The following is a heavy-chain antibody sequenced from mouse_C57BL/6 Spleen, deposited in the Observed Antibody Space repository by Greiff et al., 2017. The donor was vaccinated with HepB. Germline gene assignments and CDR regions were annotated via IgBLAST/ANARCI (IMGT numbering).Heavy chain of an antibody. V-gene: IGHV1-59*01. CDR2: IDPSDSYT. Sequence: QVQLQQSGAELVRPGTSVKLSCKASGYTFTSYWMHWVKQRPGQGLEWIGVIDPSDSYTNYNQKFKGKATLTVDTSSSTAYMQLSSLTSEDSAVYYCARRGMDARDYWGQGTSVTVSS. CDR1: GYTFTSYW. CDR3: ARRGMDARDY. J-gene: IGHJ4*01.